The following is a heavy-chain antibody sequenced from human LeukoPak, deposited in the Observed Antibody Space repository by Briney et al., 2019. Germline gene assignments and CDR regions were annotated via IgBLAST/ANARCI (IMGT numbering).Heavy chain of an antibody. CDR2: IYYSGST. V-gene: IGHV4-39*07. CDR3: ARGALTGRIFDY. J-gene: IGHJ4*02. D-gene: IGHD2-21*01. CDR1: GGSISSSSYY. Sequence: SETLSLTCTVSGGSISSSSYYWGWIRQPPGKGLEWIGSIYYSGSTYYNPSLKSRVTISVDTSKNQFSLKLSSVTAADTAVYYCARGALTGRIFDYWGQGTLVTVSS.